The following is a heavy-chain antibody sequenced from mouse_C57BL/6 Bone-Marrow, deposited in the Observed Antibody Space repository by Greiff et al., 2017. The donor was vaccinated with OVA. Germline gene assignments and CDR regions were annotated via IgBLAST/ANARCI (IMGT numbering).Heavy chain of an antibody. CDR1: GYTFTRYG. J-gene: IGHJ2*01. CDR2: IYPRSGNT. Sequence: QVQLQQSGAELARPGASVKLSCKASGYTFTRYGISWVKQRTGQGLEWIGEIYPRSGNTYYNEKLKGKDTLTADKSSSTAYRELRSLTSEDSAVYFGARSGGLRRGDYFDYWGQGTTLTVSS. CDR3: ARSGGLRRGDYFDY. D-gene: IGHD2-2*01. V-gene: IGHV1-81*01.